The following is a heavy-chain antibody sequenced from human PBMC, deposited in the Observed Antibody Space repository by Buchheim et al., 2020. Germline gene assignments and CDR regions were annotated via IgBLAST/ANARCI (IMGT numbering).Heavy chain of an antibody. J-gene: IGHJ4*02. D-gene: IGHD3-9*01. Sequence: QVQLQQWGAGLLKPSETLSLTCAVYGGSFSGYYWSWIRQPPGKGLEWIGEITHSGSTNYNPSLKSRVTISVDTSKNQFSLKLSSVTAADTAVYYCARSGYYDILTGYYSLDHYFDYWGQGTL. CDR1: GGSFSGYY. V-gene: IGHV4-34*01. CDR3: ARSGYYDILTGYYSLDHYFDY. CDR2: ITHSGST.